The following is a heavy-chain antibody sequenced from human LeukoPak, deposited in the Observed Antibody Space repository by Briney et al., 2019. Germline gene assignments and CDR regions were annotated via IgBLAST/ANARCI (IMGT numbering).Heavy chain of an antibody. CDR1: GFPFSDYV. D-gene: IGHD6-19*01. V-gene: IGHV3-30*02. CDR2: IRYDGNNK. CDR3: AKDRWGAVASFDY. J-gene: IGHJ4*02. Sequence: AGGSLRLSCAASGFPFSDYVMHWVRQAPGKGLEWVAVIRYDGNNKYYADSVKGRFTIFRDNSKNMLYLQMNSLGTEDTAVYYCAKDRWGAVASFDYWGQGTLVTVSS.